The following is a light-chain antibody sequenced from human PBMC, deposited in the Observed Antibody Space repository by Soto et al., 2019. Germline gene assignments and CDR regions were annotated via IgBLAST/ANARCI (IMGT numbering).Light chain of an antibody. J-gene: IGKJ4*01. CDR1: QSVLFNSNNKNY. CDR2: WAS. V-gene: IGKV4-1*01. CDR3: QQYYTTPLT. Sequence: DIVMTQSPDYLSVSLGETATINCKSSQSVLFNSNNKNYLAWYQQKACQSPRLLLYWASAREVGVPDRFSGSGSGTDFTLTITSLQAEDVAVYYCQQYYTTPLTFGGGTKVELK.